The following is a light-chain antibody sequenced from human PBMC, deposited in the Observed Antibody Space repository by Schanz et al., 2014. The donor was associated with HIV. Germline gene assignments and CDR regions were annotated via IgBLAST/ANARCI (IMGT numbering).Light chain of an antibody. V-gene: IGLV2-8*01. Sequence: QSALTQPPSASGSPGQSVTISCTGTSSDVGGYNYVSWYQQHPGKAPKLMIYEVSKRPSGVPDRFSGSKSGNTASLTVSGLQAEDEADYYCCSYTNTSTYVFGAGTKLTVL. CDR1: SSDVGGYNY. CDR3: CSYTNTSTYV. CDR2: EVS. J-gene: IGLJ1*01.